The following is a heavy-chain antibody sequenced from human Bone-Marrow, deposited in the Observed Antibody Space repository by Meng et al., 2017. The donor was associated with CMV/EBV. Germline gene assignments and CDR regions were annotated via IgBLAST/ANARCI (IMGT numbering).Heavy chain of an antibody. V-gene: IGHV4-34*01. CDR3: ALAAAGTAPDY. J-gene: IGHJ4*02. CDR2: INHSGST. D-gene: IGHD6-13*01. CDR1: GGSISSYY. Sequence: SETLSLTCTVSGGSISSYYWSWIRQPPGKGLEWIGEINHSGSTNYNPSLKSRVTISVDTSKNQFSLKLSSVTAADTAVYYCALAAAGTAPDYWGQGTLVTVSS.